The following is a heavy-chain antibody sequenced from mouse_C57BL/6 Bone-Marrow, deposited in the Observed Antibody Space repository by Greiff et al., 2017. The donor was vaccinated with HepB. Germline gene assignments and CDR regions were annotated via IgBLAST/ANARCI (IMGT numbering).Heavy chain of an antibody. V-gene: IGHV1-15*01. CDR1: GYTFTDYE. D-gene: IGHD2-4*01. CDR2: IDPETGGT. Sequence: QVQLQQSGAELVRPGASVTLSCKASGYTFTDYEMHWVKQTPVHGLEWIGAIDPETGGTAYNQKFKGKAILTADKSSSTAYMELRSLTSEDSAVYYCTRDYDYDGEYAMDYWGQGTSVTVSS. CDR3: TRDYDYDGEYAMDY. J-gene: IGHJ4*01.